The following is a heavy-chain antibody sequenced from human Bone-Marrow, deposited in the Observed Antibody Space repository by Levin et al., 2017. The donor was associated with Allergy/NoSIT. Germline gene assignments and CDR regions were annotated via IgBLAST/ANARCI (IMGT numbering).Heavy chain of an antibody. CDR2: ISDSGDTT. D-gene: IGHD3-3*01. V-gene: IGHV3-23*01. CDR3: ARVSSYYDFWSGSYYFDS. J-gene: IGHJ4*02. Sequence: GESLKISCAASGFTFSNHAMTWVRQPPGKGLEWVSGISDSGDTTYYADSVEGRFTISRDNSKNTLYLDMNSLRAEDTAVYYCARVSSYYDFWSGSYYFDSWGQGTQVSVSS. CDR1: GFTFSNHA.